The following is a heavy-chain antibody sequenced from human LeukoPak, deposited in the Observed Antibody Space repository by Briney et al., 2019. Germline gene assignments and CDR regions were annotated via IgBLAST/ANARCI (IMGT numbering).Heavy chain of an antibody. V-gene: IGHV3-33*01. Sequence: PGRSLRLSCAASGFTFSNYGMHWVRQAPGKGLEWVALIWSDGGNKYYADSVKGRFTISRDNTRNTLFLQMNSLRAEDTAVYYCARKDYGGNSFDYWGQGALVTVSS. D-gene: IGHD4-23*01. CDR3: ARKDYGGNSFDY. CDR1: GFTFSNYG. CDR2: IWSDGGNK. J-gene: IGHJ4*02.